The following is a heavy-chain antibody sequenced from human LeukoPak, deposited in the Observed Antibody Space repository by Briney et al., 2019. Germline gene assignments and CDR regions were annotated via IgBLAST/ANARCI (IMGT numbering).Heavy chain of an antibody. CDR1: GFTLSDYY. D-gene: IGHD7-27*01. J-gene: IGHJ4*02. Sequence: PGGSLRLSCTVSGFTLSDYYMGWVRQAPGEGLEWVSYISGSGTTIYYADSVKGRFPISRHHAKNSLYLQMNSLRAEDTAVYYCARGLTGALFELFPLDYWGQGTLVPVSS. CDR2: ISGSGTTI. V-gene: IGHV3-11*01. CDR3: ARGLTGALFELFPLDY.